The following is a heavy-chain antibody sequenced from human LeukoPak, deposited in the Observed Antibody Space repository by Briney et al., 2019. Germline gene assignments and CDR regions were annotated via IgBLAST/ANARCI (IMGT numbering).Heavy chain of an antibody. CDR3: ARRGYSYGYLWGGFDY. CDR1: GGSFSGYY. Sequence: PSETMSLTCAVYGGSFSGYYWSWIRQPPGKGLEWIGEINHSGSTNYNPSLQSRVTISVDTSKNQFSLKLSSVTAADTAVYYCARRGYSYGYLWGGFDYWGQGTLVTVSS. V-gene: IGHV4-34*01. J-gene: IGHJ4*02. D-gene: IGHD5-18*01. CDR2: INHSGST.